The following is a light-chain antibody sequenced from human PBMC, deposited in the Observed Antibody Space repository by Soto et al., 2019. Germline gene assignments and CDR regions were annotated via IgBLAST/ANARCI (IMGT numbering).Light chain of an antibody. Sequence: EIVMTQSPATLSVSPGERATLSCRASQSVSTNLAWYQQKPGQAPRLLIYGASTRATGFPARFSGSGSGTEFTLTISSLQSEDFAVYYCQQYNAWPWTFGQGTKVEVK. CDR1: QSVSTN. V-gene: IGKV3-15*01. CDR3: QQYNAWPWT. CDR2: GAS. J-gene: IGKJ1*01.